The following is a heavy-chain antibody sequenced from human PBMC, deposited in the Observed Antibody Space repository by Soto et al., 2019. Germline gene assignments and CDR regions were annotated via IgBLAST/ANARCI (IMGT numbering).Heavy chain of an antibody. CDR3: ARVHNYDFWSGYYSY. Sequence: ASVNVSCKASGYTFTGYYMHWVRQAPGQGLELMGWINPNSGGTNYAQKFQGRVTMTRXXXXXXTXMXLXXXXSDXTAVYYCARVHNYDFWSGYYSYWGQGTLVTVSS. CDR2: INPNSGGT. J-gene: IGHJ4*02. D-gene: IGHD3-3*01. CDR1: GYTFTGYY. V-gene: IGHV1-2*02.